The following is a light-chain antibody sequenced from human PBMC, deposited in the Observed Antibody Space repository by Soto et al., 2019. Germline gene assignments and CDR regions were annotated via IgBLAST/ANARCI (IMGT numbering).Light chain of an antibody. CDR3: QHYNAFPWP. CDR1: QSLTDW. CDR2: GGS. V-gene: IGKV1-5*01. J-gene: IGKJ1*01. Sequence: DIQMTQSPSTLSASVGDRVTITCRASQSLTDWLASYQQKPGKVPQLLLYGGSRLESAVTPRFSGRGSGTEFTLPTGGMQPDDFATYYCQHYNAFPWPFGQGTKVDIK.